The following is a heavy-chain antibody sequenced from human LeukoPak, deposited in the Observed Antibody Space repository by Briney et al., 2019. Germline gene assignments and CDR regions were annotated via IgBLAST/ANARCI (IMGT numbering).Heavy chain of an antibody. CDR2: INAGNGNT. CDR3: ARGAVAGLYYFDY. J-gene: IGHJ4*02. V-gene: IGHV1-3*01. CDR1: GYTFTSYA. Sequence: ASVKVSCKASGYTFTSYAMHWVRQAPGQRLEWMGWINAGNGNTKYSQKFQGRVTITRDTSASTAYMELSSLRSEDTAVYYCARGAVAGLYYFDYWDQGTLVTVSS. D-gene: IGHD6-19*01.